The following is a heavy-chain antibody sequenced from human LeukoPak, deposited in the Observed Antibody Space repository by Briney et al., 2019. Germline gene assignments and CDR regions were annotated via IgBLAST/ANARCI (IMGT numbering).Heavy chain of an antibody. CDR2: ISGSGVYT. CDR1: GFTFSSYA. Sequence: GGSLRLSCAASGFTFSSYAMSWVRQAPGKGLEWVSVISGSGVYTYYADSVKGRFTISRDNSKNTLYLQMNSLRAEDTAVYYCAKVSSYGPRGSGFDYWGQGTLVTVSS. J-gene: IGHJ4*02. D-gene: IGHD5-18*01. CDR3: AKVSSYGPRGSGFDY. V-gene: IGHV3-23*01.